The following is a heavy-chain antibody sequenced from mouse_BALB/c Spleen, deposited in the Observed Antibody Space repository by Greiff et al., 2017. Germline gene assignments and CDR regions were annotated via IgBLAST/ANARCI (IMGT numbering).Heavy chain of an antibody. D-gene: IGHD2-4*01. Sequence: EVQGVESGGGLVQPGGSRKLSCAASGFTFSSFGMHWVRQAPEKGLEWVAYISSGSSTIYYADTVKGRFTISRDNPKNTLFLQMTSLRSEDTAMYYCASGDYDYWYFDVWGAGTTVTVSS. CDR3: ASGDYDYWYFDV. V-gene: IGHV5-17*02. J-gene: IGHJ1*01. CDR2: ISSGSSTI. CDR1: GFTFSSFG.